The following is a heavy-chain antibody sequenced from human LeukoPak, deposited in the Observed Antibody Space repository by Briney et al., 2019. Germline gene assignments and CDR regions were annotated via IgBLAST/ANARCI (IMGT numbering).Heavy chain of an antibody. CDR1: GFTFSSYA. CDR2: ISGSGGST. J-gene: IGHJ3*02. CDR3: AKDYYDSSGYYFDAFDI. Sequence: GGSLRLSCAASGFTFSSYAMSWVRQAPGKGLEWVSAISGSGGSTYYADSMKGRFTISRDNSKNTLYLQMNSLRAEDTAVYYCAKDYYDSSGYYFDAFDIWGQGTIVTVSS. V-gene: IGHV3-23*01. D-gene: IGHD3-22*01.